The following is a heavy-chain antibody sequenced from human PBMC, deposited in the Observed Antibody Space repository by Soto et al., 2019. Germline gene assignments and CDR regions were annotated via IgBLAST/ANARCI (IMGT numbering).Heavy chain of an antibody. J-gene: IGHJ5*02. CDR1: GYTFTCYY. Sequence: XSVKVSCNASGYTFTCYYMHWVRQAPGQGLECMGWINPNSGGTNYAQKFQGRVTMTRDTSISTAYMELSRLRSDDTAVYYCARDPASSIATNWFDPWGKGTLVTVS. CDR2: INPNSGGT. D-gene: IGHD6-6*01. CDR3: ARDPASSIATNWFDP. V-gene: IGHV1-2*02.